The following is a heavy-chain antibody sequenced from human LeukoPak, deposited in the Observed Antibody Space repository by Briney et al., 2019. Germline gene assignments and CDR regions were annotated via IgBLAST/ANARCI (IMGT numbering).Heavy chain of an antibody. CDR3: ARFGSSHDDY. V-gene: IGHV3-21*01. CDR1: GFTFSSYS. J-gene: IGHJ4*02. D-gene: IGHD6-13*01. CDR2: ISSSSSYI. Sequence: GGSLRLSCAASGFTFSSYSMNWVRQAPGKGLEWVSSISSSSSYIYYADSVKGRFTISRDNSKNTLYLQMNSLRAEDTAVYYCARFGSSHDDYWGQGTLVTVSS.